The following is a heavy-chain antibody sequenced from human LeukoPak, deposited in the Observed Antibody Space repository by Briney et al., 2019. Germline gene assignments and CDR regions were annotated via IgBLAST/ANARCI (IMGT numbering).Heavy chain of an antibody. J-gene: IGHJ4*02. Sequence: GASVKVSCKASGYTFTGYYMHWVRQAPGQGLEWMGRINPNSGGTNYAQKIQGRVTMTRDTSISTAYMELSRLRSDDTAVYYCARGLEDGWPFDYWGQGTLVTVSS. V-gene: IGHV1-2*06. CDR1: GYTFTGYY. CDR2: INPNSGGT. D-gene: IGHD2-15*01. CDR3: ARGLEDGWPFDY.